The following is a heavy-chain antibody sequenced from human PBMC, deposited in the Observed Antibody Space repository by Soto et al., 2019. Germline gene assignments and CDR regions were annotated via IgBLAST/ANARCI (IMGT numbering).Heavy chain of an antibody. CDR2: INHSGST. J-gene: IGHJ5*02. Sequence: KSSETLSLTCAVYGGSFSGYYWSWIRQPPGKGLEWIGEINHSGSTNYNPSLKSRVTISVDTSKNQFPLKLSSVTAADTAVYYCAMEDSSSWYGWFDPWGQGTLVTVYS. V-gene: IGHV4-34*01. CDR3: AMEDSSSWYGWFDP. D-gene: IGHD6-13*01. CDR1: GGSFSGYY.